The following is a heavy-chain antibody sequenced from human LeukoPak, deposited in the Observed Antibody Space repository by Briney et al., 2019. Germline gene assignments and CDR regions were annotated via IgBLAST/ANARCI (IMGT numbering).Heavy chain of an antibody. V-gene: IGHV5-51*01. CDR2: IYPGDSET. CDR3: ARALRTGQGDYVPVL. Sequence: GESLKISCKASGYKFTNYWIGWVRQMPGKGLEWMTIIYPGDSETRYSPSSQGQVTISADKSIGTMYLQWSSLKASDTAMYYCARALRTGQGDYVPVLWGQGTLLIVSS. CDR1: GYKFTNYW. J-gene: IGHJ4*02. D-gene: IGHD4-17*01.